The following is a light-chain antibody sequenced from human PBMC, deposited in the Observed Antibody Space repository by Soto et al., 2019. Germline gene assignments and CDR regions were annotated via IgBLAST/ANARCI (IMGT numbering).Light chain of an antibody. V-gene: IGKV4-1*01. CDR3: QQYYSSPLT. Sequence: DIVMTQSPDSLAVSLGERATINCKPIQIIVYSSNNKNYLAWYQQKPGQPPKLLIYWASIRESGVPDRFSGGGSGTDFTLTISSLQAEDVAVYYCQQYYSSPLTFGGGTKVDIK. J-gene: IGKJ4*01. CDR1: QIIVYSSNNKNY. CDR2: WAS.